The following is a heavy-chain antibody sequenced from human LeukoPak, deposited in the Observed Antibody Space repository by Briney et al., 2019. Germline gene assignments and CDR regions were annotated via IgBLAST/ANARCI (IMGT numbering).Heavy chain of an antibody. CDR3: ARNYRDSSGYYSYYYFDY. CDR1: GYTFTSYY. CDR2: INPSGGST. V-gene: IGHV1-46*01. D-gene: IGHD3-22*01. J-gene: IGHJ4*02. Sequence: ASVKVSCKASGYTFTSYYMHWVRQAPGQGLEWMGIINPSGGSTSYAQKFQGRVTMTRDMSTSTVYMELSSLRSEDTAVYYCARNYRDSSGYYSYYYFDYWGQGTLVTVPS.